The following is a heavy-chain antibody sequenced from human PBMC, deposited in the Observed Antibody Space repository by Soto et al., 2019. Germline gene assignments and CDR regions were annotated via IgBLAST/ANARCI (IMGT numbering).Heavy chain of an antibody. CDR3: TRGQVVRGSERSDYYGMDV. Sequence: SETLSLTCAVYGGSFSGYYWNWIRQPPGKGLEWIGDINHSGSTNYIPSLKSRVTISVDTSKNQFSLKLSSVTAADTAVYYCTRGQVVRGSERSDYYGMDVWGQGTTVTVSS. CDR2: INHSGST. CDR1: GGSFSGYY. J-gene: IGHJ6*02. D-gene: IGHD3-10*01. V-gene: IGHV4-34*01.